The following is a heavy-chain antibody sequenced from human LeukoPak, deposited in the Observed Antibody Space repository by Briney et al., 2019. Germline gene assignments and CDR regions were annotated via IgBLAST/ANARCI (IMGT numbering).Heavy chain of an antibody. CDR1: GGSISSYY. CDR3: ARGFRSSSSSYYYYYHMEV. D-gene: IGHD6-6*01. Sequence: KSSVTLSLTCTVAGGSISSYYWSWIRQPPGKGLEWIGYIYYSGSTNYNPSLRSRVTISVDTSKNQFSLKLSSVTAADTAVYYCARGFRSSSSSYYYYYHMEVWGKGTTVTVSS. V-gene: IGHV4-59*01. CDR2: IYYSGST. J-gene: IGHJ6*03.